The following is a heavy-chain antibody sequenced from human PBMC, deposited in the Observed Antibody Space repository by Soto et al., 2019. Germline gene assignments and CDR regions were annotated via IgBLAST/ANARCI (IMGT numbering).Heavy chain of an antibody. CDR1: GFTFSSYS. J-gene: IGHJ5*02. V-gene: IGHV3-48*01. D-gene: IGHD3-16*01. Sequence: EVQLVESGGGLVQPGGSLRLSCAASGFTFSSYSMNWVRQAPGKGLEWVSYISSSSSTIYYADSVKGRFTISRDNAKNSRYLQMKSLRAEDTAVYYCAREGVYGLINWFDPWGQGTLVTVSS. CDR3: AREGVYGLINWFDP. CDR2: ISSSSSTI.